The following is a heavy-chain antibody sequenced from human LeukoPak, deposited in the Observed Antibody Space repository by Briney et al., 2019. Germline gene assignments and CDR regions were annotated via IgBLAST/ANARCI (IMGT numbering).Heavy chain of an antibody. CDR2: IYYSGST. CDR1: GGSISSYY. D-gene: IGHD3-10*01. CDR3: ARGPLGELFNDAFDI. J-gene: IGHJ3*02. Sequence: SETLSLTCTVSGGSISSYYWSWIRQPPGKGLEWIGYIYYSGSTDYNPSLKSRVTISVDTSKNQFSLKLSSVTAADTAVYYCARGPLGELFNDAFDIWGQGTLVTVSS. V-gene: IGHV4-59*01.